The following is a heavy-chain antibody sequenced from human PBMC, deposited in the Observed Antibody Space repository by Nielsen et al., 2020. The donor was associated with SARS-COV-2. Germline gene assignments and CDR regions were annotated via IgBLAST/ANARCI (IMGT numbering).Heavy chain of an antibody. Sequence: SETLSLTCNVSGDSMSSSYYYWAFHRQPPGRGLEWVGSIYYSGITYYNPSLKSRVTMSVDTSKNQFSLRLNSVTAADTAVYYCARLNRRILTPLALASLRFDFWGQGALVTVSS. D-gene: IGHD3-3*02. CDR3: ARLNRRILTPLALASLRFDF. CDR1: GDSMSSSYYY. V-gene: IGHV4-39*01. CDR2: IYYSGIT. J-gene: IGHJ4*02.